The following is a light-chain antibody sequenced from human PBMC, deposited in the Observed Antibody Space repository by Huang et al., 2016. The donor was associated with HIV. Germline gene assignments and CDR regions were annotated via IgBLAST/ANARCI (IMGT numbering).Light chain of an antibody. CDR2: GAS. CDR1: QSVSSGY. V-gene: IGKV3-20*01. CDR3: QQYDSSPWT. Sequence: EIVLTQSPGTLSLSPGERATLSCRVSQSVSSGYLAWYQQKPGQAPRLLFYGASSRATGIPDRFSGSGSGTDFTLTISRLEPEDFAVYYCQQYDSSPWTFGQGTKVEIK. J-gene: IGKJ1*01.